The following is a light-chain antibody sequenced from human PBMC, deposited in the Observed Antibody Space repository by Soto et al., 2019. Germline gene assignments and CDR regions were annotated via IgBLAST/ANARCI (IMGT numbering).Light chain of an antibody. J-gene: IGLJ2*01. CDR3: SSYTSSSTVV. CDR2: EVS. Sequence: QSALNQPASVSGSPGQSITISCTGTSSDVGGYNYVSWYQQHPGKAPKLMISEVSNRPSGVSNRFSGSKSGNTASLTISGLQAEDEADYYCSSYTSSSTVVFGGGTKLTVL. V-gene: IGLV2-14*01. CDR1: SSDVGGYNY.